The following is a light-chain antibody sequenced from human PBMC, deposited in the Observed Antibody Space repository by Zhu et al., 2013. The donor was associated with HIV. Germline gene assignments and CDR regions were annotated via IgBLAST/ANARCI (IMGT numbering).Light chain of an antibody. V-gene: IGKV3-11*01. J-gene: IGKJ2*01. Sequence: EIVLTQSPDILYLSPGERATLSCRASQTIGSYLAWYQQKGGQAPRLLIYGASTRATGIPARFSGSGSGTDFTLTISSLQSEDFAVYYCQQCGNWPYTFGQGTKLEIK. CDR1: QTIGSY. CDR3: QQCGNWPYT. CDR2: GAS.